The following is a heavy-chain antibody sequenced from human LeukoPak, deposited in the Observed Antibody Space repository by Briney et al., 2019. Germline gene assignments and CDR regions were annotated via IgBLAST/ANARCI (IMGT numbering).Heavy chain of an antibody. J-gene: IGHJ6*02. CDR2: VSSDGSGI. V-gene: IGHV3-48*01. D-gene: IGHD3-22*01. CDR1: GFIFSSCH. CDR3: ARPLMIVYPYYYYGMDV. Sequence: PGGSLRLSCAASGFIFSSCHMNWVRQAPGKRPEWVSYVSSDGSGIYYADSVKGRFTISRDNAKNSLFLQMDSLRVEDTAVYYCARPLMIVYPYYYYGMDVWGQGTTVTVSS.